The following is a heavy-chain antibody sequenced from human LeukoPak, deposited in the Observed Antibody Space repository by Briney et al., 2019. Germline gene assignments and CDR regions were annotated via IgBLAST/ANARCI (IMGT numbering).Heavy chain of an antibody. CDR3: AREWIQLWTYDYYGMDV. CDR2: INPSGGST. V-gene: IGHV1-46*01. CDR1: GYTFTSYY. Sequence: GASVKVSCKASGYTFTSYYMHWVRQAPGQGLEWMGMINPSGGSTSYAQKFQGRVTMTRDTSTSTVYMELRSLRSEDTAVYYCAREWIQLWTYDYYGMDVWGQGTTVTVSS. J-gene: IGHJ6*02. D-gene: IGHD5-18*01.